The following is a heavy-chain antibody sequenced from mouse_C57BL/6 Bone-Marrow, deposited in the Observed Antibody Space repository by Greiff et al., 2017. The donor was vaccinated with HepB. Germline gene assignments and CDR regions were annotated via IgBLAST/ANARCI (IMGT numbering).Heavy chain of an antibody. D-gene: IGHD2-3*01. CDR1: GYSITSGYY. CDR3: AHDLDY. V-gene: IGHV3-6*01. Sequence: DVKLQESGPGLVKPSQSLSLTCSVTGYSITSGYYWNWIRQFPGNKLEWMGYISYDGSNNYNPSLKNRISITRDTYKNQFFLKLNSVTTEDTATYYCAHDLDYWGQGTTLTVSS. CDR2: ISYDGSN. J-gene: IGHJ2*01.